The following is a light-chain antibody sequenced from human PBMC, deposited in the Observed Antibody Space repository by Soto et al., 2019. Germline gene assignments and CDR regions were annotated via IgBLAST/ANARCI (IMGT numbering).Light chain of an antibody. V-gene: IGLV2-14*01. J-gene: IGLJ2*01. CDR2: DVS. CDR1: SSDVGTYNY. CDR3: SSYTSSSIVV. Sequence: QSALTQPASVSGSPGQSITISCTGTSSDVGTYNYVSWYQQHPGKAPKLMVYDVSDRPSGVSNRFSGSKSGNTASLTISGLQAEDEADYYWSSYTSSSIVVFGGGTKLTVL.